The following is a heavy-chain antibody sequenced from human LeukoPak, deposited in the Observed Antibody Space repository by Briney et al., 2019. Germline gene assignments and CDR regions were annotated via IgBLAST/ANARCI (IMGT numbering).Heavy chain of an antibody. CDR3: AKDSSSWSPFDY. V-gene: IGHV3-30*18. J-gene: IGHJ4*02. D-gene: IGHD6-13*01. CDR1: GFSFSSYA. CDR2: ISYDGSNK. Sequence: GGSLRLSCAASGFSFSSYAMHWVRQAPGKGLEWVALISYDGSNKYYADSVKGRFTISRDNSKNTLYLQMNSLRAEDTAVYYCAKDSSSWSPFDYWGQGTLVTVSS.